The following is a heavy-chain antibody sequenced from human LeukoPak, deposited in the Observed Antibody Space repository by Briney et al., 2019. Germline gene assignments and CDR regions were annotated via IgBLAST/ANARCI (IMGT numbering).Heavy chain of an antibody. V-gene: IGHV3-11*06. CDR3: ARGRPGGVGELGY. CDR2: IRGPSGDT. J-gene: IGHJ4*02. CDR1: GFTFSDYY. D-gene: IGHD1-7*01. Sequence: GGSLRLSCAASGFTFSDYYMIWIRRAPGKGLEWVSFIRGPSGDTYYADSVKGRFTISRDNAKNSLYLQMNSLRAEDTAIYYCARGRPGGVGELGYWGPGSLVTVSS.